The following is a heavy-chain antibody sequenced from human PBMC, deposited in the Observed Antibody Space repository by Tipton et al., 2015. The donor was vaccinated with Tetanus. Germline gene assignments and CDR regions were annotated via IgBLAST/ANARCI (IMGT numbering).Heavy chain of an antibody. CDR3: ARAAKDSIDMIRGAAPNWFDP. D-gene: IGHD3-10*01. CDR1: GGSISSSRYY. V-gene: IGHV4-30-4*08. J-gene: IGHJ5*02. Sequence: TLSLTCTVAGGSISSSRYYWGWVRQAPGKGLEWIGYIYYSGSTYYNPSLKSRVTISIDTSKNQFSLRLSSVTPADTAVYYCARAAKDSIDMIRGAAPNWFDPWGQGILVTVSS. CDR2: IYYSGST.